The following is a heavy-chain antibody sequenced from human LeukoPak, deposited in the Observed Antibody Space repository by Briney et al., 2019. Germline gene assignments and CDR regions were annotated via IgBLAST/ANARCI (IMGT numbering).Heavy chain of an antibody. CDR2: ISADAVDT. D-gene: IGHD2-8*02. CDR1: GFTFSNHA. V-gene: IGHV3-23*01. CDR3: AKDVWWSVS. J-gene: IGHJ5*02. Sequence: GGSLRLSCVASGFTFSNHAMTWVRQAPGKGLEWVSAISADAVDTFYAPSVKGRFTISRDNSKNTMYLQINSLRAEDTAIYYCAKDVWWSVSWGQGTLVTVSS.